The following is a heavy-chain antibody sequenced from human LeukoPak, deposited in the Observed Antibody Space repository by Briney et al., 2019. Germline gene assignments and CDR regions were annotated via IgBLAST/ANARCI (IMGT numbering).Heavy chain of an antibody. CDR3: ARDFPQLLWFGDGVAYNWFDP. V-gene: IGHV1-2*02. J-gene: IGHJ5*02. D-gene: IGHD3-10*01. Sequence: ASVKVSCKASGYTFTGYYMHWVRQAPGQGLEWMGWINPNSGGTNYAQKFQGRVTMTRDTSMSTAYMELSRLRSDDTAVYYCARDFPQLLWFGDGVAYNWFDPWGQGTLVTVSS. CDR1: GYTFTGYY. CDR2: INPNSGGT.